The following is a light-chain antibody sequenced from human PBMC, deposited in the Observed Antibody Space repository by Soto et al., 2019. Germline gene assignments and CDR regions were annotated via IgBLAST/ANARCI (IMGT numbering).Light chain of an antibody. CDR2: AAS. J-gene: IGKJ5*01. V-gene: IGKV1-39*01. Sequence: DIQMTQSPSSLSASVGDRVTITCRASQSISSYLNWYQQKPGKAPKLLIYAASSLQSGVPSTFSVSGSGTDFTLTISSLQPEDFATYYCQQSYSTPISFGHGTRLEIK. CDR3: QQSYSTPIS. CDR1: QSISSY.